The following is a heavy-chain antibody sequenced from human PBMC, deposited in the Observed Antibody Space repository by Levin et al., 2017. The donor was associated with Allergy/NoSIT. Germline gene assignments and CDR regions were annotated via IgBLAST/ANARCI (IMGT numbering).Heavy chain of an antibody. Sequence: ETLSLTCAASGFSFSIYAMSWVRQAPGKGLEWVSGISDSSDRTPYADSVKGRFTISRDNSRNTLYLQMNSLRAEDTAIYYCAKDTVAVPAAMQYRLDYWGQGTLVTVSS. CDR3: AKDTVAVPAAMQYRLDY. CDR2: ISDSSDRT. D-gene: IGHD2-2*01. J-gene: IGHJ4*02. CDR1: GFSFSIYA. V-gene: IGHV3-23*01.